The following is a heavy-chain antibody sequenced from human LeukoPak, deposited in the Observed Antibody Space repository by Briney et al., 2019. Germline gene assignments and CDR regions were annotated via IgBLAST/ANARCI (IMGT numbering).Heavy chain of an antibody. CDR2: ITSSRYI. CDR3: ARGGGYGYGTFFDY. J-gene: IGHJ4*02. Sequence: GGSLRLSCAASGFNFRSYSMNWVRQAPGKGLEWVSSITSSRYIYDADSVKGRFIISRDNAKNSLYLQMDSLRGEDTAVYYCARGGGYGYGTFFDYWGQGSLVTVSS. CDR1: GFNFRSYS. V-gene: IGHV3-21*01. D-gene: IGHD5-18*01.